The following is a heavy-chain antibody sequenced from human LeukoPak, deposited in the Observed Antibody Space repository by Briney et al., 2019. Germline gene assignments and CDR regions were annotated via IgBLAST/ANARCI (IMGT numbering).Heavy chain of an antibody. Sequence: ASVKVSCKASGYIFKNYNMHWVRQAPGQGLEWMGIINPSGGSTSYAQKFQGRVTMTRNTSISTAYMELSSLRSEDTAVYYCARGPLAAAGSIAFDIWGQGTMVTVSS. CDR2: INPSGGST. D-gene: IGHD6-13*01. V-gene: IGHV1-46*02. CDR1: GYIFKNYN. CDR3: ARGPLAAAGSIAFDI. J-gene: IGHJ3*02.